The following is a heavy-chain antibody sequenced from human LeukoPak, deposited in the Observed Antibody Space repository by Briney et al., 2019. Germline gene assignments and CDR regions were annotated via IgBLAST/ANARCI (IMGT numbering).Heavy chain of an antibody. V-gene: IGHV3-11*04. CDR1: GFTVSSNY. CDR2: ISMSGSTI. CDR3: ARDPSRISNYYYMDV. Sequence: KPGGSLRLSCAASGFTVSSNYMSWVRQAPGKGLEWVSYISMSGSTIYYADSVKGRFTISRDNAKNSLYLQMSSLRAEDTAVYYCARDPSRISNYYYMDVWGKGTTVTVSS. J-gene: IGHJ6*03. D-gene: IGHD4-11*01.